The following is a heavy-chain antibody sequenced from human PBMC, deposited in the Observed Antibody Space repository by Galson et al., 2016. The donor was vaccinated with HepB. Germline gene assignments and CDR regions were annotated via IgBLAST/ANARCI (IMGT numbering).Heavy chain of an antibody. CDR3: ARLAYGGNYFDY. D-gene: IGHD4-23*01. Sequence: QSGAEVKKPGESLKISCKGSRNSFITYWIGWVRQMPGKGLEWMGIIYPGGSDTRYSPSFQGQVTISADKSINTAYLQWSSLKASDPPMYYWARLAYGGNYFDYRGQGTLVTGSS. V-gene: IGHV5-51*01. CDR1: RNSFITYW. CDR2: IYPGGSDT. J-gene: IGHJ4*02.